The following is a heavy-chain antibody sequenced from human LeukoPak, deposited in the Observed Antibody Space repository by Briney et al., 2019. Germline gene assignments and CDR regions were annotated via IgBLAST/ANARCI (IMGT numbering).Heavy chain of an antibody. J-gene: IGHJ6*02. CDR3: ARGGGLDV. CDR1: GFTFS. CDR2: INHNGNVN. Sequence: GGSLRLSCAASGFTFSVNWARQAPGKGLEWVASINHNGNVNYYVDSVKGRFTISRDNAKNSLYLQMSNLRAEDTAVYFCARGGGLDVWGQEATVTVSS. V-gene: IGHV3-7*03. D-gene: IGHD3-16*01.